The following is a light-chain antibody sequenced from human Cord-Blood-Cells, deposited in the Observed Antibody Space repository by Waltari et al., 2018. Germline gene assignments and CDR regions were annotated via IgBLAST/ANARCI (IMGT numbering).Light chain of an antibody. CDR3: QQYNSYSYT. V-gene: IGKV1-5*01. CDR2: DAS. Sequence: DIQMTPSPSTLSASAGERVTITCRSSQSISSWLAWYQQKPGKAPKLLIYDASSLESGVPSRFSVIGSGTEFPLTISSLQPNDFATYYCQQYNSYSYTSGQGTKLNIK. J-gene: IGKJ2*01. CDR1: QSISSW.